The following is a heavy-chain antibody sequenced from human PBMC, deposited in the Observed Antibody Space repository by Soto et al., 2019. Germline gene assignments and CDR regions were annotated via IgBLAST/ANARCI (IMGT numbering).Heavy chain of an antibody. CDR2: ISDSGGST. Sequence: EVYLLDSGGGLVQPGGSLRVSCVASRFTFDNYVMSWVRQAPGKGLEWVSSISDSGGSTYYADSVKGRFTISRDNSKNTMHLQMNSLRAEDTAVYYCTKGWVDYWGQGTLVTVSS. CDR1: RFTFDNYV. V-gene: IGHV3-23*01. J-gene: IGHJ4*02. D-gene: IGHD1-26*01. CDR3: TKGWVDY.